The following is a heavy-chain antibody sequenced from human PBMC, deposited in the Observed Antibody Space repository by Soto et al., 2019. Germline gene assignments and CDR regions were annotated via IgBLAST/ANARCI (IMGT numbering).Heavy chain of an antibody. CDR3: ARDLMSGSSWRSTEGVRSFSDY. CDR1: GYTFTGYY. D-gene: IGHD6-13*01. J-gene: IGHJ4*02. Sequence: GASVKVSCKASGYTFTGYYMHWVRQAPGQGLEWMEWINPNSGGTNYAQKLQGWVTMTRDTSISTAYLVLSRLRSDDTSVYYCARDLMSGSSWRSTEGVRSFSDYWGQGTLVTVSS. V-gene: IGHV1-2*04. CDR2: INPNSGGT.